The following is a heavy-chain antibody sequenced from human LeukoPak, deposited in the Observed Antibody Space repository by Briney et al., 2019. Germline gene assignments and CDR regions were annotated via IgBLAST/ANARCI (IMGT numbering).Heavy chain of an antibody. Sequence: PSETLSLTCAVYGGSFSGYYWSWIRQPPGKGLEWIGEINHSGSTNYNPSLKSRVTISVDTSKNQFSLKLSSVTAADTAVYYCARGRPYSSGYYRAFDIWGQGTMVTVSS. D-gene: IGHD3-22*01. CDR2: INHSGST. J-gene: IGHJ3*02. V-gene: IGHV4-34*01. CDR1: GGSFSGYY. CDR3: ARGRPYSSGYYRAFDI.